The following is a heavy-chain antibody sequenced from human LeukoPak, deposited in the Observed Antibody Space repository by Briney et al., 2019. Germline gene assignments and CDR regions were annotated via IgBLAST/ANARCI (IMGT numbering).Heavy chain of an antibody. V-gene: IGHV4-39*07. D-gene: IGHD6-13*01. Sequence: SETLSLTCTVSGGSISSSSYYWGWIRQPPGKGLEWIGSIYYSGSTYYNPSLKSRVTISVDTSKNQFSLKLSSVTAADTAVYYCARDSSSWYGYYYYYMDVWGKGTTVTVSS. CDR1: GGSISSSSYY. J-gene: IGHJ6*03. CDR2: IYYSGST. CDR3: ARDSSSWYGYYYYYMDV.